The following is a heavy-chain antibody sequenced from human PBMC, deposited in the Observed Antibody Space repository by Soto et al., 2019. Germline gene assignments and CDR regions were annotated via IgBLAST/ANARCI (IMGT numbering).Heavy chain of an antibody. CDR3: GRAGRRDGNSSPGRFDT. J-gene: IGHJ5*02. Sequence: SETLSLTCTVSRGSINSGDYYWGWIRQPPGKGLEWIGYIYYSGTTYYNPSLRSRTSISVETSKNHFSLKINSVTAADTAVYFCGRAGRRDGNSSPGRFDTWGQGILVTVS. D-gene: IGHD2-15*01. CDR1: RGSINSGDYY. V-gene: IGHV4-30-4*01. CDR2: IYYSGTT.